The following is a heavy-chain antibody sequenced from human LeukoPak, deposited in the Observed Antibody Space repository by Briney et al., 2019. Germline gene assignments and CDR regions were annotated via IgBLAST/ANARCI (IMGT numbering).Heavy chain of an antibody. D-gene: IGHD6-6*01. Sequence: SQTLSLTCTVSGGSISSSSYYWGWIRQPPGKGLEWIGSIYYSGSTYYNPSLKSRVTISVDTSKNQFSLKLSSVTAADTAVYYCARTIAARPGYFDYWGQGTLVTVSS. CDR2: IYYSGST. CDR1: GGSISSSSYY. CDR3: ARTIAARPGYFDY. J-gene: IGHJ4*02. V-gene: IGHV4-39*01.